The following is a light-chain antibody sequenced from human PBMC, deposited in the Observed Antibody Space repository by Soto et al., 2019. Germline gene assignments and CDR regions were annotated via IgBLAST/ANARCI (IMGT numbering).Light chain of an antibody. CDR2: GAS. V-gene: IGKV3-20*01. Sequence: ETVLTQSPATLSLSPGERATLSCRASQTIRNNYLAWYRQTPGQAPRLLIYGASNRATGIADRFSGSGSGTDFTPIISRLEPEDFALYYCQQYGSSPWTFGQGTKLEIK. CDR1: QTIRNNY. J-gene: IGKJ1*01. CDR3: QQYGSSPWT.